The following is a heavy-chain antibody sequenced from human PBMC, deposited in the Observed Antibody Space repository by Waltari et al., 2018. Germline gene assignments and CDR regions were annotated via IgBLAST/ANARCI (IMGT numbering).Heavy chain of an antibody. J-gene: IGHJ4*02. D-gene: IGHD4-17*01. CDR2: MNPSSGNT. CDR3: ARGRNYGDHVDY. Sequence: QVQLVQSGAEVKKPGASVKVSCKASGYTFTSYDINWVRQATGHGLEWMGWMNPSSGNTGYAQKCQGRVTMTRNTSISTAYMELSSLRSEDTAVYYCARGRNYGDHVDYWGQGTLVTVSS. V-gene: IGHV1-8*02. CDR1: GYTFTSYD.